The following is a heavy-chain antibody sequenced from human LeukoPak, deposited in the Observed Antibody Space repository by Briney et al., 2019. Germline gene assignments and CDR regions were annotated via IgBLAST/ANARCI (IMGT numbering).Heavy chain of an antibody. V-gene: IGHV3-23*01. CDR2: ISGSGGST. J-gene: IGHJ4*02. D-gene: IGHD6-13*01. CDR3: AKDEARPGAAAGTTFDY. CDR1: GFTFSSYA. Sequence: GGSLRLSCAASGFTFSSYAMSWVRQAPGKGLEWVSAISGSGGSTYYADSVKCRFTISRDNSKNTLYLQMNSLRAEDTAVYYCAKDEARPGAAAGTTFDYWGQGTLVTVSS.